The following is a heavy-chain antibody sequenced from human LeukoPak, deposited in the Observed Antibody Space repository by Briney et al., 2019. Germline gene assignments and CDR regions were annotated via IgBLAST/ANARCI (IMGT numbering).Heavy chain of an antibody. CDR1: GFTFSTYT. D-gene: IGHD4-17*01. J-gene: IGHJ5*02. V-gene: IGHV3-23*01. CDR2: ISDSGGRT. Sequence: PGGSLRLSCAASGFTFSTYTMTWVRQAPGKGLEWVSGISDSGGRTYYADSVKGRFTISRDNSKNTLYLQMNSLRAEDTAVYYCAKVFWPADYGDSPAWFDPWGQGTLVTVSS. CDR3: AKVFWPADYGDSPAWFDP.